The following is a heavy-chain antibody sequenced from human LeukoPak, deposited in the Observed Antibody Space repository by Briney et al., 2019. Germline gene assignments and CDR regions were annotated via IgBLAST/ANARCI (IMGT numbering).Heavy chain of an antibody. V-gene: IGHV3-21*01. CDR3: TRGGYDFWSGYRSPDY. Sequence: GGSLRLSCAASGFTFSSYSMNWVRQAPGKGLEWVSSISSSSSYIYYADSVKGRFTISRDNPKNSLYLQMNSLRAEDTAVYYCTRGGYDFWSGYRSPDYWGQGTLVTVSS. D-gene: IGHD3-3*01. CDR1: GFTFSSYS. J-gene: IGHJ4*02. CDR2: ISSSSSYI.